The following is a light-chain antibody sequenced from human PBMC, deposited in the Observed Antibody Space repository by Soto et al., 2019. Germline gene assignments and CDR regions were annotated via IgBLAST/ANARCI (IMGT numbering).Light chain of an antibody. CDR1: SSNIGSNP. CDR3: AAWDDGLNGVV. J-gene: IGLJ2*01. Sequence: QSVLTQPPSAXXXPGQRVTISCSGRSSNIGSNPVNWYQQLPGTAPKLLIYSNDQRPSGVPDRFSGSKSGTSASLAISGLQSEDEGDYYCAAWDDGLNGVVFGGGTKVTVL. V-gene: IGLV1-44*01. CDR2: SND.